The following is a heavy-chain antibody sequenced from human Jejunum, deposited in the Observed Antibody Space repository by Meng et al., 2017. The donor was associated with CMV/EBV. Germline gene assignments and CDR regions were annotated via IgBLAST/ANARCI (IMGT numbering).Heavy chain of an antibody. D-gene: IGHD1-14*01. J-gene: IGHJ3*02. CDR1: GFNFSPFW. Sequence: EVAMVDLGGGFVQPGGTLRLFSVVSGFNFSPFWMPWVRQAPGKGLVWVSHINSDAPNKNYADSVKGRFTISRDNAKKTLYLQLNSLEVEDTAMYYCVRDRGNPDSFDIWGQGTMVTVSS. CDR2: INSDAPNK. V-gene: IGHV3-74*01. CDR3: VRDRGNPDSFDI.